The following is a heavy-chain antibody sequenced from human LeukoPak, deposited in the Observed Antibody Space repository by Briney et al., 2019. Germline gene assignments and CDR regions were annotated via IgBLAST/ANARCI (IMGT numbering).Heavy chain of an antibody. D-gene: IGHD6-19*01. CDR3: ASRAIAVANA. CDR2: IRYDGSNK. J-gene: IGHJ4*02. Sequence: PGGSLRLSCAASGFTFSDYYMSWIRQAPGKGLEWVAFIRYDGSNKYYADSVKGRFTISRDNSKNTLYLQMNSLRAEDTAVYYCASRAIAVANARGQGTLVTVSS. V-gene: IGHV3-30*02. CDR1: GFTFSDYY.